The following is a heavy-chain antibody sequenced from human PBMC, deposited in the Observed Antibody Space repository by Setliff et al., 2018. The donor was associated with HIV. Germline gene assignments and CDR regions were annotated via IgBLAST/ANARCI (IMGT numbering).Heavy chain of an antibody. J-gene: IGHJ4*02. CDR2: IYSDGNT. V-gene: IGHV3-66*01. CDR1: GFTVSSYY. D-gene: IGHD2-15*01. CDR3: AADRIVLGDY. Sequence: PGGSLRLSCAASGFTVSSYYMSWVRQAPGKGLEWVSTIYSDGNTYHADSVKGRFTLSRDNSENTLYLQMNSLRVEDTAVYYCAADRIVLGDYWGQGTLVTVSS.